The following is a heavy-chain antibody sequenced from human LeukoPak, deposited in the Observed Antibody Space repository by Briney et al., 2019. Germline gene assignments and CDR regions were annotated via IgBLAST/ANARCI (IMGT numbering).Heavy chain of an antibody. D-gene: IGHD1-26*01. CDR2: ISGSGGST. CDR3: ARDLSSSLVGFDY. CDR1: GFTFSSYA. J-gene: IGHJ4*02. V-gene: IGHV3-23*01. Sequence: GGSLRLSCAASGFTFSSYAMSWVRQAPGKGLEWVSAISGSGGSTYYADSVKGRFTISRDNAKNSLYLQMNSLRAEDTAVYYCARDLSSSLVGFDYWGQGTLVTVSS.